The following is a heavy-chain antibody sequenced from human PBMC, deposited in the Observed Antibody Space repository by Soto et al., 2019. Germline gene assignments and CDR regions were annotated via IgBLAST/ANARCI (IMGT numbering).Heavy chain of an antibody. CDR3: VLLGYCSSTSCWAGYYYYYMDV. J-gene: IGHJ6*03. V-gene: IGHV4-39*01. CDR1: GGSISSSSYY. CDR2: IYYSGST. D-gene: IGHD2-2*01. Sequence: PSETLSLTCTVSGGSISSSSYYWGWIRQPPGKGLEWIGSIYYSGSTYYNPSLKSRVTISVDTSKNQFSLKLSSVTAADTAVYYCVLLGYCSSTSCWAGYYYYYMDVWGKGTTVTVSS.